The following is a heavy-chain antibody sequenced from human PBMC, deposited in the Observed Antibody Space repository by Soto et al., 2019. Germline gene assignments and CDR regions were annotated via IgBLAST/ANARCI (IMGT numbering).Heavy chain of an antibody. CDR3: ARARRGYIAY. CDR1: GGSVSSGSYY. CDR2: IYYSGST. Sequence: SETLSLTCTVSGGSVSSGSYYWSWIRQPPGKGLEWIGYIYYSGSTNYNPSLKSRVTISVDTSKNQFSLELSSVTAADTAVYNCARARRGYIAYWGQGTLVNVSS. J-gene: IGHJ4*02. V-gene: IGHV4-61*01.